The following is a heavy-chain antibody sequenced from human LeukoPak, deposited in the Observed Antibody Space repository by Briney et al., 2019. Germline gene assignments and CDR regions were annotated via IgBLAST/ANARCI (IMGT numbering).Heavy chain of an antibody. V-gene: IGHV3-7*05. CDR2: IKQDGSEK. Sequence: GGSLRLSCTGSGFTFRTYAFSWVRQAPGKGLEWVAHIKQDGSEKYYVDSVKGRFTISRDNAKNSLYLQMNSLRAEDTAVYYCASCFGSGSYYPNPFDYWGQGTLVTVSS. CDR1: GFTFRTYA. CDR3: ASCFGSGSYYPNPFDY. D-gene: IGHD3-10*01. J-gene: IGHJ4*02.